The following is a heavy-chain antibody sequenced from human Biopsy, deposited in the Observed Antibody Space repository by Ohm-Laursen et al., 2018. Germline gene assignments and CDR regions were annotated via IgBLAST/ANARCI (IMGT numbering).Heavy chain of an antibody. J-gene: IGHJ4*02. V-gene: IGHV4-34*01. CDR3: ARCEVGYSANDLRFDY. CDR1: GCSFSGFY. Sequence: SVTLSLTCAVFGCSFSGFYWIWIPQATGKGLEWLGDISDDGRTNDNPSLKSRVTISMDTSKNQFSLKLTSVIAADTAVFYCARCEVGYSANDLRFDYWGQGTLVTVSS. CDR2: ISDDGRT. D-gene: IGHD5-12*01.